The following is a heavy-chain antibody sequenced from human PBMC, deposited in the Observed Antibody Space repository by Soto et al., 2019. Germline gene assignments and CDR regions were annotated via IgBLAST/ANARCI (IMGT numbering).Heavy chain of an antibody. CDR1: GYTFTGYY. CDR3: ARGTYKKIAVAGTRDYDAFDI. D-gene: IGHD6-19*01. Sequence: ASVKVSCKASGYTFTGYYMHWVRQAPGQGLEWMGWINPNSGGTNYAQKFQGWVTMTRDTSISTAYMELSRLRSDDTAVYYCARGTYKKIAVAGTRDYDAFDIWGQGTMVTVSS. J-gene: IGHJ3*02. V-gene: IGHV1-2*04. CDR2: INPNSGGT.